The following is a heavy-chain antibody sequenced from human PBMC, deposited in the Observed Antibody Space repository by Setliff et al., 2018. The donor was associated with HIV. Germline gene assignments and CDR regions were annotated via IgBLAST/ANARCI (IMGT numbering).Heavy chain of an antibody. J-gene: IGHJ4*02. Sequence: SETLSLTCAVSGFSISSGYYWGRIRQPPGKGLEWIGIIYHSGSTYYNPSLKSRVTISVDTSKNQFSLKLSSVTAADTAVYYCARRNVVVPAALDYWGQGTLVTVSS. D-gene: IGHD2-2*01. CDR2: IYHSGST. CDR1: GFSISSGYY. CDR3: ARRNVVVPAALDY. V-gene: IGHV4-38-2*01.